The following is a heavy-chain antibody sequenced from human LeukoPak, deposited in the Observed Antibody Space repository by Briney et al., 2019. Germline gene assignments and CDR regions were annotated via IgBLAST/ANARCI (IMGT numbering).Heavy chain of an antibody. J-gene: IGHJ4*02. CDR1: GYSISSGYY. CDR3: ARDGRDGYPYFDY. D-gene: IGHD5-24*01. CDR2: IYHSGRT. V-gene: IGHV4-38-2*02. Sequence: SETLSLTCTVSGYSISSGYYWGWIRQPPWKGLEWIGSIYHSGRTYYNPSLKSRVTISVDTSKNQFSLKLSSVTAADTAVYYCARDGRDGYPYFDYWGQGALVTVSS.